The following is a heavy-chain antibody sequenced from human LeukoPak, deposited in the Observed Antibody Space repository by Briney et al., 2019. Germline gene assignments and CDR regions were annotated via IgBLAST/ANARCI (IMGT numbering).Heavy chain of an antibody. Sequence: GGSLRLSCAASGFTFSSYTMNWLRQAPGEGLEWVSCISGGSSYIDYADSVKGRFTISRDNAKNSLVLQMSSLRVEDTAVYYCARSLVVGATYPYHWGQGTLVTVSS. CDR2: ISGGSSYI. J-gene: IGHJ5*02. V-gene: IGHV3-21*01. D-gene: IGHD1-26*01. CDR1: GFTFSSYT. CDR3: ARSLVVGATYPYH.